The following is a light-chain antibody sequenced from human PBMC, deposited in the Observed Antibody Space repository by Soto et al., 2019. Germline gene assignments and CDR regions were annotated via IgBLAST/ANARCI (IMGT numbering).Light chain of an antibody. CDR1: QILLQSNGYTY. CDR3: MQALQTPPWT. Sequence: DIVMTQSPLSLPVTPGEPASISCRSSQILLQSNGYTYLDWYLQKSGQSPQLLIYLTSIRASGVPDRFNGSGSGTDFTLKISKVEAEDVGVYYCMQALQTPPWTFGQGTKVDIK. J-gene: IGKJ1*01. V-gene: IGKV2-28*01. CDR2: LTS.